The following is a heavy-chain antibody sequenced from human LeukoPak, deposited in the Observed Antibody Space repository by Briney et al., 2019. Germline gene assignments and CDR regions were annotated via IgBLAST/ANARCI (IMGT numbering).Heavy chain of an antibody. CDR1: VYSISRAYY. Sequence: SETLSLTCSVSVYSISRAYYWGWIRQPPGKGLEYIGSIHYSGSTYYSPSLRSRVTISVDASNNQFSLKLSSVTAADTAVYYCARRGGSYSYYYYYYMDVWGKGTTVTISS. D-gene: IGHD1-26*01. V-gene: IGHV4-38-2*02. J-gene: IGHJ6*03. CDR3: ARRGGSYSYYYYYYMDV. CDR2: IHYSGST.